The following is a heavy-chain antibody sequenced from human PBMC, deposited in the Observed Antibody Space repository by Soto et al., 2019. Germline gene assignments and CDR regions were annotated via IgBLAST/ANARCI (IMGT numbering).Heavy chain of an antibody. CDR2: ISYDGSNK. CDR3: ATHNPSAASGEEDFDY. V-gene: IGHV3-30-3*01. J-gene: IGHJ4*02. D-gene: IGHD6-13*01. Sequence: QVQLVESGGGVVQPGRSLRLSCAASGFTFSSYAMHWVRQAPGKGLEWVAVISYDGSNKYYADSVKGRFTISRDNSKNTLYLQMNSLRAEDTAVYYWATHNPSAASGEEDFDYWGQGTLVTVSS. CDR1: GFTFSSYA.